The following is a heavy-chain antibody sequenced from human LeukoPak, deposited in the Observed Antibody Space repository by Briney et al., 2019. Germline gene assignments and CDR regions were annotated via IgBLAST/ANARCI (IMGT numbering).Heavy chain of an antibody. D-gene: IGHD2-15*01. Sequence: GGSLRLSCAASGFTFSSYAMSWVRQAPGKGLEWVSAISGSGGSTYYADSVKGRFTISRDNSKNTLYLQMNSLRAEDTAVYYCAKARSSFCSGGSCSFDYWGQGTLVTVSS. CDR3: AKARSSFCSGGSCSFDY. CDR2: ISGSGGST. CDR1: GFTFSSYA. J-gene: IGHJ4*02. V-gene: IGHV3-23*01.